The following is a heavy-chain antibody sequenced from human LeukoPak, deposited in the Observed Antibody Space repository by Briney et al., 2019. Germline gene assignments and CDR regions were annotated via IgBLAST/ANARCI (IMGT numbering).Heavy chain of an antibody. CDR3: ARYSSGWPFDY. V-gene: IGHV3-23*01. CDR1: GFTFSSYA. Sequence: GGSLRLSCAASGFTFSSYAMSWVRQAPGKGLEWVSAISGSGGSTYYADSVKGRFTISRDSSKNTLYLQMNSLRAEDTAVYYCARYSSGWPFDYWGQGTLVTVSS. J-gene: IGHJ4*02. CDR2: ISGSGGST. D-gene: IGHD6-19*01.